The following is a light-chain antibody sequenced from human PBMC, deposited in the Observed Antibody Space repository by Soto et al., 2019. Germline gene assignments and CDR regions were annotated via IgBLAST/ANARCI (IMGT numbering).Light chain of an antibody. J-gene: IGKJ1*01. CDR3: QQYNSAPPT. Sequence: DIQMTQSPSSLSASVGDRVTITCLASQGISNYLAWYQQKPGKVPKLLIYAASTLKSGVPSRFSGSGSGADFNITISSLQLEDVATYYCQQYNSAPPTFGQGPKVEI. CDR1: QGISNY. CDR2: AAS. V-gene: IGKV1-27*01.